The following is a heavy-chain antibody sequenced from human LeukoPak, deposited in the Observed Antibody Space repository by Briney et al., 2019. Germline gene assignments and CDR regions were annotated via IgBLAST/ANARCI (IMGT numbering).Heavy chain of an antibody. V-gene: IGHV3-23*01. Sequence: PGRSLRLSCAASGFTFSSYAMSWVRQAPGKGLEWVSAISGSGGSTYYADSVKGRFTISRDNSKNTLYLQMNSLRAEDTAVYYCAKALAPFTMIVVGSDYWGQGTLVTVSS. D-gene: IGHD3-22*01. CDR1: GFTFSSYA. CDR2: ISGSGGST. J-gene: IGHJ4*02. CDR3: AKALAPFTMIVVGSDY.